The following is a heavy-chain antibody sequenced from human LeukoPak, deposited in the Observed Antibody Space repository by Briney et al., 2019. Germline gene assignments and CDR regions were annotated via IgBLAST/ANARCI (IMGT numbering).Heavy chain of an antibody. CDR3: ASSPPLLWFGEFRYYMDV. V-gene: IGHV4-4*07. J-gene: IGHJ6*03. D-gene: IGHD3-10*01. Sequence: SETLSLTCTVSGGSISSYYWSWIRQPAGKGLEWIGRIYTSGSTNYNPSLKSRVTMSVATSKNQFSLKLSSVTAADTAVYYCASSPPLLWFGEFRYYMDVWGKGTTVTVSS. CDR1: GGSISSYY. CDR2: IYTSGST.